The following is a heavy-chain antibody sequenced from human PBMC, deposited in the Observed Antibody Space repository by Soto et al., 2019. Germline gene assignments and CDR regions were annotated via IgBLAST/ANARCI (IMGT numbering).Heavy chain of an antibody. V-gene: IGHV3-33*01. Sequence: HLGGSLRLSCAASGFTFSSYGMHWVRQAPGKGLEWVAVIWYDGSNKYYADSVKGRFTISRDNSKNTPYLQMNSLRAEDTAVYYCARGIRYLTSYIYYYYGMDAWGQGTTVTVSS. J-gene: IGHJ6*02. CDR2: IWYDGSNK. CDR3: ARGIRYLTSYIYYYYGMDA. D-gene: IGHD3-9*01. CDR1: GFTFSSYG.